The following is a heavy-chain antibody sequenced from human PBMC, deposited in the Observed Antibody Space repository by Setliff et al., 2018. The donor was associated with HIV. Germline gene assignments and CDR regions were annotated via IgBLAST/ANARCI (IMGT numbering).Heavy chain of an antibody. D-gene: IGHD1-1*01. CDR3: ARHAPRNHDLAGVFYPYYMDV. CDR2: IYYSGST. V-gene: IGHV4-59*08. CDR1: DGSISSYY. Sequence: PSETLSLTCTVSDGSISSYYWSWIRQPPGKGLEWIGYIYYSGSTTYNPSLKSRVTISVDTSKNQFSLKPSSVTAADTAVYYCARHAPRNHDLAGVFYPYYMDVWGKGTTVTVSS. J-gene: IGHJ6*03.